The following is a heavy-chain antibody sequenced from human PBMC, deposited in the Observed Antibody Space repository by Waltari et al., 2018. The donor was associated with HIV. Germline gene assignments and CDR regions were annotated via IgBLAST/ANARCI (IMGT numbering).Heavy chain of an antibody. D-gene: IGHD3-10*01. J-gene: IGHJ3*02. CDR3: ARAGRSFSSRPKTFDI. V-gene: IGHV4-39*01. Sequence: QLQLWEPGPGLVGASEALSLTSFVSGGSNTPTHNYLGWIRQPPGEGLEWIVRISYTGAAYYVPSLKSRVTISVDTSKNQFSLKLSSVTATDAAVYFCARAGRSFSSRPKTFDIWGPGTMVTVSS. CDR1: GGSNTPTHNY. CDR2: ISYTGAA.